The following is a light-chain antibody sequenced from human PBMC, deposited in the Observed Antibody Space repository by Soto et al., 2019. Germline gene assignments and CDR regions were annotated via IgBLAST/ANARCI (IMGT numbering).Light chain of an antibody. J-gene: IGLJ1*01. CDR1: SSDVGGYNY. CDR2: EVS. CDR3: SSYTGSTPYV. V-gene: IGLV2-8*01. Sequence: QSALTQPPSASWSPGQSVTISCTGTSSDVGGYNYVSWYQQHPGKAPKLMIYEVSKRPSGVPDRFSGSKSGNTASLTVSGLQADDEADYYCSSYTGSTPYVFGTGTKVTVL.